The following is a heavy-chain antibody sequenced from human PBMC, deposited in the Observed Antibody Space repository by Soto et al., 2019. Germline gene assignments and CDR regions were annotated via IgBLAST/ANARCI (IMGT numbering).Heavy chain of an antibody. CDR1: DYTFASYA. CDR2: ISAYNGKT. CDR3: ARDPPPPDY. J-gene: IGHJ4*02. V-gene: IGHV1-18*01. Sequence: QVQLVQSGAEVKKPGASVKVSCKASDYTFASYAISWMRQAPGQGLERMGWISAYNGKTNYAQKLQGRVTMTTDASTSTSYMELRSLRSDDTALYYCARDPPPPDYWGQGTLVTVSS.